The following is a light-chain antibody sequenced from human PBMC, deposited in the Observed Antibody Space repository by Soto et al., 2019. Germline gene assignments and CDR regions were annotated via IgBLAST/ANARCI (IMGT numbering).Light chain of an antibody. CDR1: QGLSSY. V-gene: IGKV1-12*02. CDR3: LSGHSRP. CDR2: AAS. Sequence: DIQMTQSPSSVSASVGERVTSTCRASQGLSSYLAWYQQKPGKAPKLLIYAASNLQSGVPSRFSGSGSGTDFTLTISSLQPEDFATYFCLSGHSRPFGGGTKVDIK. J-gene: IGKJ4*01.